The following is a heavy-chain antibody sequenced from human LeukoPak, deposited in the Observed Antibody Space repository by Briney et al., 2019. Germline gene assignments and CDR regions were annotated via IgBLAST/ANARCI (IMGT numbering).Heavy chain of an antibody. D-gene: IGHD3-22*01. V-gene: IGHV3-23*01. CDR1: GFTFSSYA. CDR2: ISGSGGST. J-gene: IGHJ3*02. Sequence: GGSLRLSCAASGFTFSSYAMSWVRQAPGKGLEWVSAISGSGGSTYYADSVKGRFTISRDNSKHTLYLQMNSLRAEDTAVYYCAKGSGVTMIVVVTYDAFDIWGQGTMVTVSS. CDR3: AKGSGVTMIVVVTYDAFDI.